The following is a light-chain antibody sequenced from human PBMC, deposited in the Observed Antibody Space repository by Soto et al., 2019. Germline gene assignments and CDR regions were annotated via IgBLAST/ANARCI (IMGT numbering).Light chain of an antibody. J-gene: IGKJ1*01. CDR1: QSISSY. CDR3: QQSYSSPRT. Sequence: DIQMTQSPSSLSASVGDRVTITCRASQSISSYVNWYQQKPGKAPKLLIYGTLSLQSGVPSRFSGSGSETDFTLTISSLQPEDFATYYCQQSYSSPRTFGQGTKVEIK. V-gene: IGKV1-39*01. CDR2: GTL.